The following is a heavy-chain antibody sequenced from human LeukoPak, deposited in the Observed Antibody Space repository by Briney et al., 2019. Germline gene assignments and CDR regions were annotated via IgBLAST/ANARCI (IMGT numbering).Heavy chain of an antibody. J-gene: IGHJ6*02. CDR1: GYTFTSYG. CDR2: ISAYNGNT. D-gene: IGHD5-18*01. V-gene: IGHV1-18*01. CDR3: ARDVDTAMVTSSGMDV. Sequence: ASVKVSCKASGYTFTSYGISWVRQAPGQGLEWMGWISAYNGNTNYAQKLQGRVTMTTDTSTSTAYMELRSLRSDDTAVYYCARDVDTAMVTSSGMDVWGQGTTVTVSS.